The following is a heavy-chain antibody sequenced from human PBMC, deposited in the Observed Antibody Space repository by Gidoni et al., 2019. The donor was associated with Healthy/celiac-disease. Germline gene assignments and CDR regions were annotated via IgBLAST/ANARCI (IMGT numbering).Heavy chain of an antibody. CDR2: ISSSSSYI. J-gene: IGHJ4*02. CDR3: ANNAPTGYCSSTSCHSHFDY. D-gene: IGHD2-2*01. Sequence: EVQLVESGGGLVKPGVSLRLSCAASGFTFSSYSLTWVRQAPGKGLDWVSSISSSSSYIYYADSVKGRFTISRDNAKNSLYLQMNSLRAEDTAVYYCANNAPTGYCSSTSCHSHFDYWGQGTLVTVSS. CDR1: GFTFSSYS. V-gene: IGHV3-21*01.